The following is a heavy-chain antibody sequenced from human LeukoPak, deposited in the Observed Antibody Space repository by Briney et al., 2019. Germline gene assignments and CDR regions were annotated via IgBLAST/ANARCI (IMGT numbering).Heavy chain of an antibody. CDR2: INERGDWT. D-gene: IGHD1-26*01. Sequence: GGSLRLSCAASGFTFSVSAMYWIRQAPGKGLEWVSVINERGDWTNHADSVKGRFTIFRDNSKNTLYLQMNSLRVEDTALYYCAKGWHLGGWGQGTLVTVPS. CDR3: AKGWHLGG. J-gene: IGHJ4*02. CDR1: GFTFSVSA. V-gene: IGHV3-23*01.